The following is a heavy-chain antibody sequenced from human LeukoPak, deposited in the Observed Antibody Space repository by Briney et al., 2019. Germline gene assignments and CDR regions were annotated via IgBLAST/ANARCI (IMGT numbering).Heavy chain of an antibody. Sequence: GESLKISRKGSGYSFTSYWIGWVRQMPGKGLEWMGIIYPGDSDTRYSPSFQGQVTISADKSISTAYLQWSSLKASDTAMYYCARLTSADYYYYYGMDVWGQGTTVTVSS. D-gene: IGHD4-4*01. J-gene: IGHJ6*02. CDR1: GYSFTSYW. CDR3: ARLTSADYYYYYGMDV. V-gene: IGHV5-51*01. CDR2: IYPGDSDT.